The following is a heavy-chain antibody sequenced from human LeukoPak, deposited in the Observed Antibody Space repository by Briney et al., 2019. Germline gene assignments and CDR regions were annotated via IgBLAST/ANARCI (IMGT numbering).Heavy chain of an antibody. Sequence: GGSLRLSCADSGFTFSSYWMHWVRQAPGKGLVWVSRINSDGSSTSYADSVKGRFTISRDNAKNTLYLQMNSLRAEDTAVYYCARDEWELEKGYAFDIWGQGTMVTVSS. V-gene: IGHV3-74*01. D-gene: IGHD1-26*01. CDR3: ARDEWELEKGYAFDI. CDR2: INSDGSST. CDR1: GFTFSSYW. J-gene: IGHJ3*02.